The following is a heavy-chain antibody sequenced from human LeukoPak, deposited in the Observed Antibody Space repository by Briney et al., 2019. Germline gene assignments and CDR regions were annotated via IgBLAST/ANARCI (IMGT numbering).Heavy chain of an antibody. D-gene: IGHD2-8*02. V-gene: IGHV1-69*13. CDR2: IIPIFGTA. J-gene: IGHJ6*02. Sequence: GASVKVSCKASGGTFSSYAISWVRQAPGRGLEWMGGIIPIFGTANYAQKFQGRVTITADESTSTAYMELSSLRSEDTAVYYCARDKWLDLVKYGWDYYYYYGMDVWGQGTTVTVSS. CDR1: GGTFSSYA. CDR3: ARDKWLDLVKYGWDYYYYYGMDV.